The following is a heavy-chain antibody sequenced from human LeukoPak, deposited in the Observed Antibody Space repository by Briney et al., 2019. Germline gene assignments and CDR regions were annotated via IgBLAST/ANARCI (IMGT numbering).Heavy chain of an antibody. CDR3: AKVGGYSSSWYYFDY. D-gene: IGHD6-13*01. CDR2: ISYDGSNK. Sequence: GGSLRLSCAVSGFTFSSYGMHWVRQAPGKGLEWVAVISYDGSNKYYADSVKGRFTISRDNSKNTLYLQMNSLRAEDTAVYYCAKVGGYSSSWYYFDYWGQGTLVTVSS. J-gene: IGHJ4*02. V-gene: IGHV3-30*18. CDR1: GFTFSSYG.